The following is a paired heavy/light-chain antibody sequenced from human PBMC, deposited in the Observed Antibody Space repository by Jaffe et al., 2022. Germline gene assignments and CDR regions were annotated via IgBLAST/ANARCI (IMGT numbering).Heavy chain of an antibody. CDR3: ARSSFGYGASDY. J-gene: IGHJ4*02. V-gene: IGHV3-48*04. Sequence: EVHLVQSGGGLVQPGGSLRLSCADSGFNFSAYGMNWVRKAPGKGLEWLSYISPSSDIKHYAGSVWGRFTVSRANAENSLYLQMGSLRAEDTAIYYCARSSFGYGASDYWGQGTLVTVSS. CDR2: ISPSSDIK. D-gene: IGHD3-10*01. CDR1: GFNFSAYG.
Light chain of an antibody. CDR3: QQYYSPPWT. CDR1: QTLFYTSHNRNY. Sequence: DIVMTQSPDSLAVSLGERATINCKSSQTLFYTSHNRNYLAWYQQKPGQPPKLLISWASHRESGVPDRISGGGSGTDFTLTISSLQAEDAAVYYCQQYYSPPWTFGQGTKVEIK. CDR2: WAS. V-gene: IGKV4-1*01. J-gene: IGKJ1*01.